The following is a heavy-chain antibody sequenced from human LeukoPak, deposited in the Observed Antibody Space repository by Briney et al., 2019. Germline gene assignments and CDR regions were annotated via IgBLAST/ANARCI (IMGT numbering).Heavy chain of an antibody. D-gene: IGHD3-10*01. CDR1: GYTFTSYG. CDR3: ARSASMVRRHKRGRFFDH. Sequence: ASVKVSCKASGYTFTSYGISWVRQAPGQGLEWMGWISAYNGNTNYAQKLLGRVTMTTDTSTSTAYMELRSLRSDDTAVYYCARSASMVRRHKRGRFFDHWGQGTLVTVSS. CDR2: ISAYNGNT. J-gene: IGHJ4*02. V-gene: IGHV1-18*01.